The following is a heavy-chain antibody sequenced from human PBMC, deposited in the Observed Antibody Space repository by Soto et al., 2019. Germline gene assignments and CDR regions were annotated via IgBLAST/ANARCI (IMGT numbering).Heavy chain of an antibody. CDR3: ARVARITIFGVVAHYYYYMDV. J-gene: IGHJ6*03. V-gene: IGHV1-8*01. CDR2: MNPNSGNT. D-gene: IGHD3-3*01. Sequence: ASVKVSCKASGYTFTSYDINWVRQATGQGLEWIGWMNPNSGNTGYAQKFQGRVTMTRNTSISTAYMELSSLRSEDTAVYYCARVARITIFGVVAHYYYYMDVWGKGTTVTVSS. CDR1: GYTFTSYD.